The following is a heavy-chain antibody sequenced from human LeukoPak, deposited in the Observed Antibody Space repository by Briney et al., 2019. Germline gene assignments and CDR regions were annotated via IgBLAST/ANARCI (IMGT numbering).Heavy chain of an antibody. CDR3: ARGRKYYYHMDV. J-gene: IGHJ6*03. CDR2: IYYSGST. D-gene: IGHD1-14*01. CDR1: GGSISSYY. V-gene: IGHV4-59*12. Sequence: SETLSLTCTVSGGSISSYYWSWIRQPPGKGLEWIGYIYYSGSTYYNPSLKSRVTISVDTSKNQFSLNLTSLTAADTAVYYCARGRKYYYHMDVWGKGTTVTVSS.